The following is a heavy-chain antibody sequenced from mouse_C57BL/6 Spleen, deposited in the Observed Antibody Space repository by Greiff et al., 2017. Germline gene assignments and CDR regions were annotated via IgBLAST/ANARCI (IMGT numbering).Heavy chain of an antibody. CDR1: GFSFNTYA. V-gene: IGHV10-1*01. CDR3: VRGDGRLDY. Sequence: EVQVVESGGGLVQPKGSLKLSCAASGFSFNTYAMNWVRQAPGKGLEWVARIRSKSNNYATYYADSVKDRFTISRDDSESMLYLQLNNLKTEDTAMYYCVRGDGRLDYWGKGTTLTVSS. J-gene: IGHJ2*01. CDR2: IRSKSNNYAT.